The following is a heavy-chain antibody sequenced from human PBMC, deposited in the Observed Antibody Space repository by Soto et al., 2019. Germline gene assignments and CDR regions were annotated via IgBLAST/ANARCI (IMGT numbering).Heavy chain of an antibody. Sequence: PGASLTLARAACGFTFSSSSMCWFRQALVRWLEWVLALTVSGGGATYYADSVKGRFTISRDNSKNTHYLQMDGLGVEDTAIYNSAKDDNSAYYPPFDSWGQGALVTVSS. J-gene: IGHJ4*02. V-gene: IGHV3-23*01. D-gene: IGHD3-22*01. CDR1: GFTFSSSS. CDR2: LTVSGGGAT. CDR3: AKDDNSAYYPPFDS.